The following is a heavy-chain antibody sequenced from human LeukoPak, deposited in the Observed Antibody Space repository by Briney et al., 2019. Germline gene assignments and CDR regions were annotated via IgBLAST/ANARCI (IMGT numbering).Heavy chain of an antibody. CDR2: ISSSGSTI. D-gene: IGHD3-22*01. CDR3: ARELLGYDSSGYYS. CDR1: GFTFSSYE. Sequence: PRGSLRLSCAASGFTFSSYEMNWVRQAPGKGLEWVSYISSSGSTIYYADSVKGRFTISRDNAKNSLYLQMNSLRAEDTAVYYCARELLGYDSSGYYSWGQGTLVTVSS. J-gene: IGHJ4*02. V-gene: IGHV3-48*03.